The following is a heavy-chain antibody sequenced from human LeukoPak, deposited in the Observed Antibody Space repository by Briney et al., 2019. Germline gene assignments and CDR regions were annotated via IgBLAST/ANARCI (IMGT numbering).Heavy chain of an antibody. CDR2: ISSSSSFI. V-gene: IGHV3-21*05. Sequence: GGSLRLSCAASGFTFSSYSMNWVRQAPGKGLEWVSYISSSSSFIYYADSVKGRFTISRDNAKNSLYLQMNSLRAEDTAVYYCAREPLGYCSGGSCYGDEADYWGQGTLVTVSS. CDR1: GFTFSSYS. J-gene: IGHJ4*02. CDR3: AREPLGYCSGGSCYGDEADY. D-gene: IGHD2-15*01.